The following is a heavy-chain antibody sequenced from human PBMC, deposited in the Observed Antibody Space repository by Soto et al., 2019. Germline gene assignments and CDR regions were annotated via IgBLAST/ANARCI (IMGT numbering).Heavy chain of an antibody. V-gene: IGHV3-30-3*01. CDR3: ARVTPGNNLYYFSGLDF. CDR2: ISYEGSNK. CDR1: GFTFDTYG. Sequence: QVHLVESGGGVVQPGKSLRLSCVASGFTFDTYGIHWVRQAPGKGLQWVALISYEGSNKYYADSVRGRFTISRDNSKNALYLQMNTLRPEDTGVYYCARVTPGNNLYYFSGLDFWGQGTSVTVSS. D-gene: IGHD1-1*01. J-gene: IGHJ6*02.